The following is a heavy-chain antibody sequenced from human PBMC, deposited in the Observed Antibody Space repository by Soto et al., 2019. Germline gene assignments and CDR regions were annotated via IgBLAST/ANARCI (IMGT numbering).Heavy chain of an antibody. CDR1: GFTFSSYG. Sequence: GGSLRLSCAASGFTFSSYGMHWVRQAPGKGLEWVAVISYDGSNKYYADSVKGRFTISRDNSKNTLYLQMNSLRAEDTAVYYCAKDQAWSLGDWFDPWGQGTLVTVSS. J-gene: IGHJ5*02. V-gene: IGHV3-30*18. CDR3: AKDQAWSLGDWFDP. CDR2: ISYDGSNK.